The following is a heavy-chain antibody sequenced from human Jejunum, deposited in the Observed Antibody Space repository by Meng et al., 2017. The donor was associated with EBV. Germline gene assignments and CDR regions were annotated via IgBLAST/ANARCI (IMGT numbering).Heavy chain of an antibody. CDR3: ARNWNF. CDR1: GGSVSSGTYY. J-gene: IGHJ4*02. D-gene: IGHD1-1*01. Sequence: QVRLHVACPGLVTPSDSLALTCTVSGGSVSSGTYYWTWIRQPPGKGLEWIGYIYNSGSTNYNPSLKSRVTISLDTSKNQFSLKLSSVTAADTAMYYCARNWNFWGQGTLVTVSS. CDR2: IYNSGST. V-gene: IGHV4-61*01.